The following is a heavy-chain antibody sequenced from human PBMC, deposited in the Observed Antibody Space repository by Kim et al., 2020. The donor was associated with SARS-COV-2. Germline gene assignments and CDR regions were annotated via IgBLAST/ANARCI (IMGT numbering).Heavy chain of an antibody. CDR1: GFTFDDYA. CDR2: ISWNSGSI. Sequence: GGSLRLSCAASGFTFDDYAMHWVRQAPGKGLEWVSGISWNSGSIGYADSVKGRFTISRDNAKNSLYLQMNSLRAEDTALYYCAKALYSSGWYWGQGTLVTVSS. V-gene: IGHV3-9*01. CDR3: AKALYSSGWY. D-gene: IGHD6-19*01. J-gene: IGHJ4*02.